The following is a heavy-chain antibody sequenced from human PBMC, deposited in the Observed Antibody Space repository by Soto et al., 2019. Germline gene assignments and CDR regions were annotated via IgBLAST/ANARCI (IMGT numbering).Heavy chain of an antibody. CDR3: ARTYSSSWSPFEY. Sequence: QVQLQQWGAGLLKPSETLSLTCAVYGGSFSGYYWSWIRQPPGKGLEWIGEINQSGSTNYNPSLKSRITISVDTSKNNFSLKLSSVTAADAAVYYCARTYSSSWSPFEYWGQGALVTVSS. V-gene: IGHV4-34*01. CDR2: INQSGST. D-gene: IGHD6-13*01. J-gene: IGHJ4*02. CDR1: GGSFSGYY.